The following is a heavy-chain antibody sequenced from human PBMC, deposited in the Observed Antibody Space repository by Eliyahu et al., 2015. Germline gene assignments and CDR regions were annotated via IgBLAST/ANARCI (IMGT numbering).Heavy chain of an antibody. J-gene: IGHJ4*02. Sequence: QLQLQESGPGLVKPSETLSLTCTVSGXSISSXSYYWGWIRQPPGKGLEWIGSIYYSGSTPYNPSLKSRVTISVDTSKNQFSLKVTSVTAADTAVYYCARLLEGWYAMDSWGQGTLVTVSS. CDR2: IYYSGST. CDR3: ARLLEGWYAMDS. V-gene: IGHV4-39*01. D-gene: IGHD6-19*01. CDR1: GXSISSXSYY.